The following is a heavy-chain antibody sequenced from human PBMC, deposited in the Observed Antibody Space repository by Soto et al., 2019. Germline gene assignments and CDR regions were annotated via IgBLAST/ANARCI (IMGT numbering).Heavy chain of an antibody. D-gene: IGHD2-15*01. V-gene: IGHV3-7*03. Sequence: GGSLRLCCVASGFTFSSYAMSWVRQAPGKGLEWVANIKEDGSEKYYVDSVKGRFTISRDNDKDSLYLQMNSLGDEDTAVYYCARAGDWDIVIRPAAPGSWGQG. CDR3: ARAGDWDIVIRPAAPGS. CDR2: IKEDGSEK. J-gene: IGHJ5*02. CDR1: GFTFSSYA.